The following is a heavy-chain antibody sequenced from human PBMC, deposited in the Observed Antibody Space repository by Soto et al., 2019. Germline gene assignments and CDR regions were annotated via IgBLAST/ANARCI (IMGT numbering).Heavy chain of an antibody. D-gene: IGHD4-4*01. V-gene: IGHV3-23*01. CDR2: ITSVGYT. CDR1: GFSFSNYA. J-gene: IGHJ4*02. Sequence: GGSLRLSCATSGFSFSNYAMSWVRQAPGKGLEWVAAITSVGYTYYVDSLKGRFTISRDNSKNTLYLQMNSLRAEDTAVYYCAKDLIDYSNSYFDYWGQGPLVTVSS. CDR3: AKDLIDYSNSYFDY.